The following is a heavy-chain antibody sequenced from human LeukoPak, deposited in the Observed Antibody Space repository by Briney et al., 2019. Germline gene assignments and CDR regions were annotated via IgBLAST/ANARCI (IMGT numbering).Heavy chain of an antibody. D-gene: IGHD6-13*01. V-gene: IGHV1-18*01. CDR2: ISAYNGNT. J-gene: IGHJ5*02. CDR3: ARGSYGSSWDDWFDP. Sequence: ASVKVSCKASGYTFTSYGISWVRQAPGQGLEWMGWISAYNGNTNYAQKLQGRVTMTTDTSTSTAYMELRSLRSDDTAVYYCARGSYGSSWDDWFDPWGQGTLVTVSS. CDR1: GYTFTSYG.